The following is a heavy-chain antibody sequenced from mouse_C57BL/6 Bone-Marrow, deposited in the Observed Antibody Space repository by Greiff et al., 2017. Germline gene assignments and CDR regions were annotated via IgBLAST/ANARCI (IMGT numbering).Heavy chain of an antibody. J-gene: IGHJ2*01. CDR2: IYPGSGST. D-gene: IGHD2-2*01. V-gene: IGHV1-55*01. CDR3: ARGEDGYGYFDY. CDR1: GYTFTSYW. Sequence: QVQLQQPGAELVKPGASVKMSCKASGYTFTSYWINWVKQRPGQGLEWIGDIYPGSGSTTYNEKFKRKATLTVDTSSSTAYMQLSSLTSEDSAVYYGARGEDGYGYFDYWGQGTTLTVSS.